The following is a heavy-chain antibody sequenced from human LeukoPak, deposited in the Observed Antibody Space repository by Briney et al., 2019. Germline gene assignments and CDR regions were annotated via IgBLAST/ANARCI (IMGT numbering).Heavy chain of an antibody. J-gene: IGHJ3*02. CDR1: GFTLSSYS. D-gene: IGHD6-19*01. CDR3: ARGYSSGRAAFDI. V-gene: IGHV3-48*01. Sequence: GGSLRLSCEASGFTLSSYSINWVRQAPGKGLKWVSYISSSGSTIYYADSVKGRFTISRDNAKNSLYLQMNSLRAEDTAVYYCARGYSSGRAAFDIWGQGTMVTVSS. CDR2: ISSSGSTI.